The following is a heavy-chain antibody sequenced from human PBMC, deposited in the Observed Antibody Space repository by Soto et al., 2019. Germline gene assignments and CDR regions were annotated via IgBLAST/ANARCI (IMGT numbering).Heavy chain of an antibody. J-gene: IGHJ4*02. D-gene: IGHD3-22*01. CDR1: GGLFSSYA. Sequence: QEQLVQSGAGGKKPGSSVKVSCKASGGLFSSYAISWVRQAPGQGLEGMGGIIPPFSTAYYAQKFQGRVTITADESTNTAYMELSSLRSEDTAMYYCARGGSGYVWFNEFWGQGSLVTVSS. V-gene: IGHV1-69*01. CDR2: IIPPFSTA. CDR3: ARGGSGYVWFNEF.